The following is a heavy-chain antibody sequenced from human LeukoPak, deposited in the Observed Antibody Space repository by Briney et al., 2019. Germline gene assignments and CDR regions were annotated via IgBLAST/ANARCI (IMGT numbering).Heavy chain of an antibody. V-gene: IGHV4-59*08. CDR3: ARLRANSSSWYVAFDI. J-gene: IGHJ3*02. CDR1: GGSISSYY. CDR2: IYYSGST. Sequence: SETLSLTCTVSGGSISSYYWSWIRQPPGKGLEWIGYIYYSGSTNYNPSLKSRVTISEDTSKNQFSLKLSSVTAADTAVYYCARLRANSSSWYVAFDIWGQGTMVTVSS. D-gene: IGHD6-13*01.